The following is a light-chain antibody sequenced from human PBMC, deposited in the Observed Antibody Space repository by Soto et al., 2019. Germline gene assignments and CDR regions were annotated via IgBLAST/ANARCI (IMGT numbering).Light chain of an antibody. CDR2: TDD. V-gene: IGLV1-44*01. J-gene: IGLJ2*01. CDR1: SSSIGSNT. Sequence: QSVLTQPPSASGTPGQRVIISCSGSSSSIGSNTVNWYRQHPGTAPTVLIYTDDQRPSGVPARFSGSRSGTSASLAISGLQSEDEADYSCAAWDDSLNSVIFGGGTKLTVL. CDR3: AAWDDSLNSVI.